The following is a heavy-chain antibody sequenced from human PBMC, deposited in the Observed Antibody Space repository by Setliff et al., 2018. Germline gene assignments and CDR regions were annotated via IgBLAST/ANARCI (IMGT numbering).Heavy chain of an antibody. J-gene: IGHJ4*02. CDR3: ARGTAXXRSYSFDY. CDR1: GGSISSYY. CDR2: IYIGGSA. V-gene: IGHV4-4*07. Sequence: KPSETLSLTCTVSGGSISSYYWSWIRQPAGKGLEWIGPIYIGGSANYNPSLKSRVTMSIDTSKNQFSLKLSSVTAADTAVYYCARGTAXXRSYSFDYWGQGTLVTVSS. D-gene: IGHD1-1*01.